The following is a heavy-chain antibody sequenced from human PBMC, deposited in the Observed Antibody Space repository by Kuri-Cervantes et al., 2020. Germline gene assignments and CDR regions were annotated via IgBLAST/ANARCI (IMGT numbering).Heavy chain of an antibody. CDR3: ARVKSGGIDY. CDR2: IYTSGTT. Sequence: SETLSLTCIVSGSSIGSGTHYWSWIRQPAGKGLEWIGRIYTSGTTNYNPSLKSRVTISVDTPKNQFSLKLSSVTAADTATYYCARVKSGGIDYWGQGTLVTVSS. CDR1: GSSIGSGTHY. V-gene: IGHV4-61*02. J-gene: IGHJ4*02. D-gene: IGHD2-15*01.